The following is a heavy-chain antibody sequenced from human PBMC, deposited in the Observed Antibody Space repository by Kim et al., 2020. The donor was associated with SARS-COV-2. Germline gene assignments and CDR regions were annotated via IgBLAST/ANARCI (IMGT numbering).Heavy chain of an antibody. Sequence: GGSLRLSCAASGFTFSSYGMHWVRQAPGKGLEWVAVISYDGSNKYYADSVKGRFTISRDNSKNTLYLQMNSLRAEDTAVYYCAKNPTAGYGMDVWGQGTTVTVSS. V-gene: IGHV3-30*18. J-gene: IGHJ6*02. CDR3: AKNPTAGYGMDV. CDR1: GFTFSSYG. CDR2: ISYDGSNK. D-gene: IGHD2-21*02.